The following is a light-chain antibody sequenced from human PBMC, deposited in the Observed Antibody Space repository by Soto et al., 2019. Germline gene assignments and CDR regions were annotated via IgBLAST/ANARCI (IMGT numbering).Light chain of an antibody. V-gene: IGKV3-11*01. J-gene: IGKJ5*01. Sequence: NVLTQSPATLSLSPGERATLSCRASQSVSSYLAWYQQKPGQAPRLLIYDASNRATGIPARFSGSESGTDFTLTISSLEPEDFAVYYCQQRSNWPITFGQGTRLEIK. CDR2: DAS. CDR1: QSVSSY. CDR3: QQRSNWPIT.